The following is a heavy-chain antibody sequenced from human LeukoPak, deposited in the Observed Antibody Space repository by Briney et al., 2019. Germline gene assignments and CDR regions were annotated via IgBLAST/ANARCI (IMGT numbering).Heavy chain of an antibody. J-gene: IGHJ4*02. CDR2: IYYSGST. V-gene: IGHV4-59*08. Sequence: ETLSLTCTVSGGSISSYYWSWIRQPPGKGLEWIGYIYYSGSTNYNPSLKSRVTISVDTSKNQFSLKLSSVTAADTAVYYCARRIGSGKFDYWGQGTLVTVSS. CDR1: GGSISSYY. CDR3: ARRIGSGKFDY. D-gene: IGHD3-10*01.